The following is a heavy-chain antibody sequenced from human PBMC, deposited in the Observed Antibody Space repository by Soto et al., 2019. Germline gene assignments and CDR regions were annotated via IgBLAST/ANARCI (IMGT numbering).Heavy chain of an antibody. D-gene: IGHD3-9*01. CDR2: IYYSGST. V-gene: IGHV4-39*01. Sequence: SETLSLSCTVSGGSISSSSXYRGWXRQPPGKGLEWIGSIYYSGSTYYNPSLKSRVTISVDKSKNQFSLKLSSVTAADTAVYYCASLPLRYFDWFDYWGQGTRVTVSS. CDR1: GGSISSSSXY. J-gene: IGHJ4*02. CDR3: ASLPLRYFDWFDY.